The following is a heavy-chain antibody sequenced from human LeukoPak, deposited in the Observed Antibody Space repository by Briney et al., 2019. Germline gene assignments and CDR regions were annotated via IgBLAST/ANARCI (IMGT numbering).Heavy chain of an antibody. CDR2: IRSKIYGGAI. V-gene: IGHV3-49*03. Sequence: PGGSLRLSCATSGFTFGDYAMSWFRQVPGKGLEWVGFIRSKIYGGAIEYAASVKGRFTISRDDSKSIAYLQMNSLRTEDTGLYYCARDQLGGDPGNYYYYYMDVWGKGTTVTVPS. J-gene: IGHJ6*03. CDR1: GFTFGDYA. D-gene: IGHD4-17*01. CDR3: ARDQLGGDPGNYYYYYMDV.